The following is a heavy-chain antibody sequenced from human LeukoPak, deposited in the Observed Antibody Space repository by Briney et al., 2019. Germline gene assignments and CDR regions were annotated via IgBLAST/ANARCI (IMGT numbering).Heavy chain of an antibody. CDR1: GYTFTSYY. D-gene: IGHD1-1*01. CDR2: INPNSGGT. J-gene: IGHJ4*02. Sequence: ASVKVSCKASGYTFTSYYMHWVRQAPGQGLERMGWINPNSGGTNYAQNFQGTVTMTRDTSTSTAYMELSRLRSDDTAVYYCARRLGAGTTLGYWGQGTLVTVSS. V-gene: IGHV1-2*02. CDR3: ARRLGAGTTLGY.